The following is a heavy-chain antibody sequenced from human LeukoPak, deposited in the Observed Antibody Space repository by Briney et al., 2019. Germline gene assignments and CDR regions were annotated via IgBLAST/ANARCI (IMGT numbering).Heavy chain of an antibody. J-gene: IGHJ4*02. CDR3: ARDLTTYGQRNYFDY. Sequence: GASVKVSCKASGYSFINYGMSWVRQAPGQGLEWMGWISGYNANRDYAQKFQDRVTMTIDTSATTAYMELRSLRSDYTALYYCARDLTTYGQRNYFDYWGQGTLVTVSS. D-gene: IGHD3-10*01. CDR1: GYSFINYG. CDR2: ISGYNANR. V-gene: IGHV1-18*01.